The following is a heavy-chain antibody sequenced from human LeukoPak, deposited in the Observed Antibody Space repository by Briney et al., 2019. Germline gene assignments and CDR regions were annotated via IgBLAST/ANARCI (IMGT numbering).Heavy chain of an antibody. CDR3: ARAGRGLAASD. Sequence: PERSLRLSCAASGFTFSNYAMYWVRQAPGKGLEWVAIIWYDGSNKYYADSVKGRFTISRDNSENTVYLQMSSLRAEDTAVYYWARAGRGLAASDWGQGTLVTVSS. J-gene: IGHJ4*02. CDR1: GFTFSNYA. CDR2: IWYDGSNK. D-gene: IGHD3/OR15-3a*01. V-gene: IGHV3-33*07.